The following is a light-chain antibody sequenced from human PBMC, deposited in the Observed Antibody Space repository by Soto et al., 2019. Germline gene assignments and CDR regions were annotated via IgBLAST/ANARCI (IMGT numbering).Light chain of an antibody. CDR3: QQYGSSGT. Sequence: EIVFTQSPGTLSLSPGERATLSCRASQSVSNNYLAWYQQKPGKAPRLLIYGASNRATGIPDRLSGSGSGTDFTLTISRLEPEDVAVYYCQQYGSSGTFGQGTKVDIK. J-gene: IGKJ1*01. CDR2: GAS. CDR1: QSVSNNY. V-gene: IGKV3-20*01.